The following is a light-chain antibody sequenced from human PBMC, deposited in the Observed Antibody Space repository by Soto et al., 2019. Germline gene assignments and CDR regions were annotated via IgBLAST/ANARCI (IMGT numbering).Light chain of an antibody. J-gene: IGKJ1*01. CDR3: QHYGGSPWT. CDR1: QSVSSSY. V-gene: IGKV3-20*01. Sequence: EIVLTQSPGTLSLSPGERATLSCRVSQSVSSSYLAWFQQKPGQAPRLLIYGASRRATGIPDRFSGSGSGTDFTFTISRLEPEEFAMYYCQHYGGSPWTFGQGTKVEVK. CDR2: GAS.